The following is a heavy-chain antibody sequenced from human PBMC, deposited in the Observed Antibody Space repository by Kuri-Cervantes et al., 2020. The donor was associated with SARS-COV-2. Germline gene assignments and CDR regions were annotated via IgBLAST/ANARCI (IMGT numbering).Heavy chain of an antibody. CDR3: AKDLRLGAFDI. Sequence: GESLKIPCAASGFTFSSYAMSWVRQAPGKGLEWVSAISGSGGSTYYADSVKGRFTISRDNSKNTLYLQMNSLRAEDTALYYCAKDLRLGAFDIWGQGTMVTVSS. V-gene: IGHV3-23*01. D-gene: IGHD3-16*01. CDR2: ISGSGGST. J-gene: IGHJ3*02. CDR1: GFTFSSYA.